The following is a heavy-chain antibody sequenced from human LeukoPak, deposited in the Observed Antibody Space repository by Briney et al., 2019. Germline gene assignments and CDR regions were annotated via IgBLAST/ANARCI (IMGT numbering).Heavy chain of an antibody. CDR3: ARGVRRAAYSGYENYYYYYMDV. D-gene: IGHD5-12*01. CDR1: GYTITSYD. CDR2: MDPKSGDT. V-gene: IGHV1-8*01. J-gene: IGHJ6*03. Sequence: ASVKVSCKTSGYTITSYDINWVRQASGQGLERMGRMDPKSGDTGYAQKLQGRLTMTRNTSISTAYMELSSLSSEDTAVYYCARGVRRAAYSGYENYYYYYMDVWGKGTTVTVSS.